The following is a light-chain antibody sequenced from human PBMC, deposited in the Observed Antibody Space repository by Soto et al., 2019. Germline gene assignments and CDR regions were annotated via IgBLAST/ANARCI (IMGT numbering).Light chain of an antibody. Sequence: EIVFTRSPGALTLSPGERTTRCGRASHNVSSNFLDWYQQKPGQAPRLLIYGASSRATGIPYRFSGSGSGTDFTLTISRLEPEDFAVYYCQQYGSSPNAFGQGTRLEIK. J-gene: IGKJ5*01. CDR3: QQYGSSPNA. V-gene: IGKV3-20*01. CDR1: HNVSSNF. CDR2: GAS.